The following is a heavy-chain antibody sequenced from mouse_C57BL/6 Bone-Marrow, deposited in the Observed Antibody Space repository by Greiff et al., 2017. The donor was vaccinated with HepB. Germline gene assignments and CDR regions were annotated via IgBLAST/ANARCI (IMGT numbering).Heavy chain of an antibody. CDR2: IYPRSGNT. J-gene: IGHJ4*01. Sequence: VQLQQSGAELARPGASVKLSCKASGYTFTSYGISWVKQRTGQGLEWIGEIYPRSGNTYYNEKFKGKATLTADKSSSTAYMELRSLTSVDSAVYVCARLLRSPYAMDYWGQGTSVTVSS. V-gene: IGHV1-81*01. D-gene: IGHD1-1*01. CDR1: GYTFTSYG. CDR3: ARLLRSPYAMDY.